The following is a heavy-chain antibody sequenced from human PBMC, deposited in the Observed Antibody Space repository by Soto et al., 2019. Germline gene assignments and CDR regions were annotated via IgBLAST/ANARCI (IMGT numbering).Heavy chain of an antibody. CDR2: IGTAGDT. CDR1: GFTFSSYD. J-gene: IGHJ6*02. CDR3: ARRSENYYYYGMDV. V-gene: IGHV3-13*01. Sequence: GGSLRLSCAASGFTFSSYDMHWVRQATGKGLEWVSAIGTAGDTYYPGSVKGRFTISRENAKNSLYLQMDSLRAEDTAVYYCARRSENYYYYGMDVWGQGTKVTVSS. D-gene: IGHD2-15*01.